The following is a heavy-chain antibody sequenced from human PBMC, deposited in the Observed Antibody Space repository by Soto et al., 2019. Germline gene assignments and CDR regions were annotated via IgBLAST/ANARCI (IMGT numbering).Heavy chain of an antibody. D-gene: IGHD2-2*01. Sequence: GWLRQAPGQGPEWMGGINPMLGVANFAQKFQDRVTITADESTTTAYMELSSLRSEDTAVYYCARGPAQFDPWGQGTLVTVSS. CDR2: INPMLGVA. CDR3: ARGPAQFDP. J-gene: IGHJ5*02. V-gene: IGHV1-69*10.